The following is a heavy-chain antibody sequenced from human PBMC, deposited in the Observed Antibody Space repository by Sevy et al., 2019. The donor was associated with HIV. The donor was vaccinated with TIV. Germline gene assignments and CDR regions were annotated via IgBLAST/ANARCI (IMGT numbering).Heavy chain of an antibody. V-gene: IGHV1-24*01. Sequence: ASVKVSCKVCGYTLTQLSMHWVRQAPGKGLEWMGSFDPEDGETFYAQKFQGRVTLTEDTSTDTAYLELSSLTSKDTAVYYCATTKDYYDSSASPFDYWGQGTLVTVSS. CDR1: GYTLTQLS. CDR2: FDPEDGET. J-gene: IGHJ4*02. CDR3: ATTKDYYDSSASPFDY. D-gene: IGHD3-22*01.